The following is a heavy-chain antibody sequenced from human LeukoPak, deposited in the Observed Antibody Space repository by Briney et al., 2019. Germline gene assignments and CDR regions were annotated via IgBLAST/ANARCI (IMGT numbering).Heavy chain of an antibody. CDR3: AKYSSGWYSGDDY. Sequence: GGSLRLSCAASGFTFSSHVMSWARQAPGKGLEWVSGIGGSGGSTYHADSVKGRFPISRDNSKNTLYLQMNSLRGEDTAVYYCAKYSSGWYSGDDYWGQGTLVTVSS. CDR1: GFTFSSHV. CDR2: IGGSGGST. D-gene: IGHD6-19*01. J-gene: IGHJ4*02. V-gene: IGHV3-23*01.